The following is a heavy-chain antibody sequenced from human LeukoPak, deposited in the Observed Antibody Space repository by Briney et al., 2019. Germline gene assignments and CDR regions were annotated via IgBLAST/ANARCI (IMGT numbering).Heavy chain of an antibody. CDR3: ARGDVGYCSSTSCFHPDY. D-gene: IGHD2-2*01. J-gene: IGHJ4*02. V-gene: IGHV4-59*01. CDR1: GGSISSYY. Sequence: SETLSLTCTVSGGSISSYYWSWIRQPPGKGLEWIGYIYYSGSTNYNPSLKSRVTISEDTSKNQFSLKLSSVTAADTAVYYCARGDVGYCSSTSCFHPDYWGQGTLVTVSS. CDR2: IYYSGST.